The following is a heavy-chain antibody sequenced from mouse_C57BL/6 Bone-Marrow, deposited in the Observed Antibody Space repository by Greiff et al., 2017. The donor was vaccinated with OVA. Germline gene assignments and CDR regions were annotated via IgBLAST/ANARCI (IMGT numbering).Heavy chain of an antibody. CDR2: IYPRSGNT. Sequence: QVHVKQSGAELARPGASVKLSCKASGYTFTSYGISWVKQRTGQGLEWIGEIYPRSGNTYYNEKFKGKATLTADKSSSTAYMELRSLTSEDSAVYFCARGDTGTEDYWGQGTTLTVSS. CDR1: GYTFTSYG. D-gene: IGHD4-1*01. V-gene: IGHV1-81*01. J-gene: IGHJ2*01. CDR3: ARGDTGTEDY.